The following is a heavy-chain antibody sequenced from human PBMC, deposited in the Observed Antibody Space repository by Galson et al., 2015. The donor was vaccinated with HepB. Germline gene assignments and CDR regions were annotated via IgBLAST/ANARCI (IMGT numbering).Heavy chain of an antibody. CDR2: ISSSSSTI. J-gene: IGHJ4*02. CDR3: AREKYSGTSIVDY. Sequence: SLRLSCAASGFTFSSYSMNWVRQAPGKGLEWVSYISSSSSTIYYADSVKGRFTISRDNAKNSLYLQMNSLRAEDTAVYYCAREKYSGTSIVDYWGQGTLVTVSS. CDR1: GFTFSSYS. D-gene: IGHD1-26*01. V-gene: IGHV3-48*01.